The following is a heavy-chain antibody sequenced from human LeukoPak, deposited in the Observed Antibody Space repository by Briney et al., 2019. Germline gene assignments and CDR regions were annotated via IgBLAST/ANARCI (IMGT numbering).Heavy chain of an antibody. J-gene: IGHJ4*02. CDR3: ASWYYYDSSGYYY. Sequence: GGSLRLSCAASGFTFSSYAMHWVRQAPGKGLEWVAVISYDGSNKYYADSVKGRFTISRDNSKNTLYLQMNSLRAEDTAVYYCASWYYYDSSGYYYWGQGTLVTVSS. CDR1: GFTFSSYA. CDR2: ISYDGSNK. D-gene: IGHD3-22*01. V-gene: IGHV3-30*04.